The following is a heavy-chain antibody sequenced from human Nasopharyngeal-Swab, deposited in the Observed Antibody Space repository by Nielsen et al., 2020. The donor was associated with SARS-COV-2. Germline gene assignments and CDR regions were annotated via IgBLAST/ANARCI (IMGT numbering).Heavy chain of an antibody. CDR3: ARGGYTYGFEGQLADDY. CDR2: ISNSGCNR. J-gene: IGHJ4*02. D-gene: IGHD5-18*01. Sequence: GESLKISCVASGFTFSIYEMNWVRQAPGKGLEWVSYISNSGCNRYYADSVKGRFTISRDNAKNLVYLQMNDLRAEDTAVYYCARGGYTYGFEGQLADDYWGQGTRVTVSS. CDR1: GFTFSIYE. V-gene: IGHV3-48*03.